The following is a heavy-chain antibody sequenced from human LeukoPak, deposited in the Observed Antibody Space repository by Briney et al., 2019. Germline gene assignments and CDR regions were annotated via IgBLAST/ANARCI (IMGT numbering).Heavy chain of an antibody. D-gene: IGHD6-19*01. Sequence: PGRSLRLSCAASGFTFSSYAMHWVRQAPGKGLEWVAVISSSGNKKYYADSVKGRFTVSRDNSKNTLYLQMNSLRAEDTAVYYCAKDPQGIAVAGPPDWGQGTLVTVSS. CDR3: AKDPQGIAVAGPPD. CDR2: ISSSGNKK. J-gene: IGHJ4*02. V-gene: IGHV3-30*04. CDR1: GFTFSSYA.